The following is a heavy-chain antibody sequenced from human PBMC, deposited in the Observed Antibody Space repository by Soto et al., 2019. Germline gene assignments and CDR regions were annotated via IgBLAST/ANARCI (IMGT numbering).Heavy chain of an antibody. CDR1: GYTFTSYG. V-gene: IGHV1-18*01. D-gene: IGHD3-3*01. CDR3: ARDVATIFGVVNDAFDI. Sequence: GASVKPSCKASGYTFTSYGISWVRQAPGQGLEWMGWISAYNGNTNYAQKLQGRVTMTTDTSTSTAYMELRSLRSDDTAVYYCARDVATIFGVVNDAFDIWGQGTMVTVSS. CDR2: ISAYNGNT. J-gene: IGHJ3*02.